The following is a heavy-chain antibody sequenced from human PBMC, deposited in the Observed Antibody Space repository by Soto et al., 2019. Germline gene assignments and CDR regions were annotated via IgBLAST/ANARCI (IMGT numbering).Heavy chain of an antibody. Sequence: SETLSLTCTVSGGSISSYYWSWIRQPAGKGLEWIGRIYTSGSTNYNPSLKSRVTMSVDTSKNQLSLKLSSVTAADTAVYYCARAPSHYREDYFDYWGQGTLVTVSS. CDR2: IYTSGST. V-gene: IGHV4-4*07. CDR3: ARAPSHYREDYFDY. CDR1: GGSISSYY. D-gene: IGHD4-4*01. J-gene: IGHJ4*02.